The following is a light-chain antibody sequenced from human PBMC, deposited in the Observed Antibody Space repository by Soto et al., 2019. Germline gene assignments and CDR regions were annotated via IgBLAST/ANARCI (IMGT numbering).Light chain of an antibody. CDR3: SSSTSSSTYV. V-gene: IGLV2-14*01. CDR1: SSDVGDYNY. CDR2: EVN. Sequence: ALTQPASVSGSPGQSITISCTGASSDVGDYNYVSWYQHHPGKAPKLLIYEVNNRPSGVSDRFSGSKSGNVASLTISWLQAEDQADYYCSSSTSSSTYVFGTGTKVTVL. J-gene: IGLJ1*01.